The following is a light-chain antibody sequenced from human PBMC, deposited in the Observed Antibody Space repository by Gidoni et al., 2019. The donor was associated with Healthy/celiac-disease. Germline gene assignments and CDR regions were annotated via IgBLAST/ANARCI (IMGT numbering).Light chain of an antibody. CDR2: GAS. Sequence: EIVLTQSPGTLSLSPGERATLSCRASQSVSSSYLACYQQKPGQATRLLIYGASSRATGIPDRFSGSGSGTDFTLTISRLEPEDFAVYYCQQYGSSWTFGQGTKVEIK. V-gene: IGKV3-20*01. CDR3: QQYGSSWT. J-gene: IGKJ1*01. CDR1: QSVSSSY.